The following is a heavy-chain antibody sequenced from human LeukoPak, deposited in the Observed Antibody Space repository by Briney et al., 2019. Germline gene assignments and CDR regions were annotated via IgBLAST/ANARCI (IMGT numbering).Heavy chain of an antibody. CDR2: ISYNGSNK. V-gene: IGHV3-30-3*02. Sequence: GRSLRLSCAASGFTFSSYAMHWVRQAPGKGLEWVAVISYNGSNKYYADSVKGRFTISRDNSKNTLYLQMNSLRAEDTAVYYCAKCRRIQLWSCYFDYWGQGTLVTVSS. J-gene: IGHJ4*02. CDR1: GFTFSSYA. CDR3: AKCRRIQLWSCYFDY. D-gene: IGHD5-18*01.